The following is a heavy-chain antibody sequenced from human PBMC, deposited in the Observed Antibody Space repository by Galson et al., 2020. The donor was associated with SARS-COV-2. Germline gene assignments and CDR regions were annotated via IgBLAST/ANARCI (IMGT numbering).Heavy chain of an antibody. CDR1: GASITNYH. CDR3: ARDMSGGYRWFDP. D-gene: IGHD1-1*01. V-gene: IGHV4-59*01. J-gene: IGHJ5*02. Sequence: ASETLSLTCTVSGASITNYHWCWIRQSPGRGLEWNGCVYYSGTFNDNPSFKSRVTISVDTSKNQFSLKLNSMTAADTAVYYCARDMSGGYRWFDPWGQGTLVTVSS. CDR2: VYYSGTF.